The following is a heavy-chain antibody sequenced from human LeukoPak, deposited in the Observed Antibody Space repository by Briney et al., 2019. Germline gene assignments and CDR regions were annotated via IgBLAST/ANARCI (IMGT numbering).Heavy chain of an antibody. CDR1: GFTFSSYS. V-gene: IGHV3-23*01. Sequence: PGGSLRLSCAASGFTFSSYSMNWVRQAPGKGLEWVSVISGSGGSTYYPDSVKGRFTSSRDNSKNTLYLQMNSLRAEDTAIYYCAKDWIVSVTVHFDYWGQGTLVTVSS. CDR2: ISGSGGST. D-gene: IGHD4-17*01. CDR3: AKDWIVSVTVHFDY. J-gene: IGHJ4*02.